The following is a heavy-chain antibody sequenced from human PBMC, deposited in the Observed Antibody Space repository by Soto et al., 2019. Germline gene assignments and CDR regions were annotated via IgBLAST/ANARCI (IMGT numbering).Heavy chain of an antibody. CDR1: GFTFSSYG. D-gene: IGHD3-22*01. J-gene: IGHJ3*02. Sequence: QVQLVESGGGVVQPGRSLRLSCAASGFTFSSYGMHWVRQAPGKGLEWVAVISYDGSNKYYADSVKGRFTISRDNSKNTRYLQMNSLRAADTAVYYCANFPRMIVVVNDACDIWGQGTMVTVSS. CDR2: ISYDGSNK. V-gene: IGHV3-30*18. CDR3: ANFPRMIVVVNDACDI.